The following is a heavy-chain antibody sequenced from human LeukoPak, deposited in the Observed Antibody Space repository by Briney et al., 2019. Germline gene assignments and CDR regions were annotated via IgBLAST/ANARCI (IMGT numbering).Heavy chain of an antibody. CDR3: ARDIVVVVAATPEGWFDP. V-gene: IGHV1-2*02. J-gene: IGHJ5*02. CDR2: INPNSGGT. Sequence: ASVKVSCKASGYTFTGYYMHWVRQAPGQGLEWMGWINPNSGGTNYAQRFQGRATMTRDTSISTAYMELSRLRSDDTAVYYCARDIVVVVAATPEGWFDPWGQGTLVTVSS. CDR1: GYTFTGYY. D-gene: IGHD2-15*01.